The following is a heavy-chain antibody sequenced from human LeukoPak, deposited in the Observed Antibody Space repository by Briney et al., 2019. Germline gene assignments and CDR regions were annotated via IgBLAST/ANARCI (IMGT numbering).Heavy chain of an antibody. CDR2: ISYDGSNK. V-gene: IGHV3-30*18. Sequence: GGSLRLSCAASGFTFSSYGMHWVRQAPGKGLEWVAVISYDGSNKYYADSVKGRFTISRDNSKNTLYLQMNSLRAEDTAVYYCAKPAAMIVVVTPIDYWGQGTLVTVSS. J-gene: IGHJ4*02. D-gene: IGHD3-22*01. CDR3: AKPAAMIVVVTPIDY. CDR1: GFTFSSYG.